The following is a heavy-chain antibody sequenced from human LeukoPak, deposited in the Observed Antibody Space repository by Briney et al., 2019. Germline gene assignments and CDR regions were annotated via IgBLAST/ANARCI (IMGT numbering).Heavy chain of an antibody. J-gene: IGHJ6*03. CDR1: GFTFSSNS. CDR3: ARSCDFWSGYTILSGYYYYMDV. CDR2: ISSSSSYI. V-gene: IGHV3-21*01. Sequence: SGGSLRLSCAASGFTFSSNSMNWVRQAPGKGLEWVSSISSSSSYIYYADSVKGRFTISRDNAKNSLYLQMNSLRAEDTAVYYCARSCDFWSGYTILSGYYYYMDVWGKGTTVTVSS. D-gene: IGHD3-3*01.